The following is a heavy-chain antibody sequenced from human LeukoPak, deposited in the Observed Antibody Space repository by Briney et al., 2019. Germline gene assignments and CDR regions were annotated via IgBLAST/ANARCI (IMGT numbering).Heavy chain of an antibody. J-gene: IGHJ4*02. D-gene: IGHD6-19*01. V-gene: IGHV3-7*01. CDR3: RAVAGTEDY. CDR2: IKQDGSEK. Sequence: GGSLRLSCAASGFTFSTYWMIWVRQAPGKGLEWVANIKQDGSEKNYVDSVKGRFTISRDNAKNSLYLQMNSLRAEDTAVYYCRAVAGTEDYWGQGTLVTVSS. CDR1: GFTFSTYW.